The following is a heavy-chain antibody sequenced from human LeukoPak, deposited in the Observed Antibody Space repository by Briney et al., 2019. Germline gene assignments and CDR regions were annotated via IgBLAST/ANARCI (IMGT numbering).Heavy chain of an antibody. CDR1: GFTFSRYW. J-gene: IGHJ4*02. Sequence: GGCLRLSCAASGFTFSRYWMTWVRQAPGKGLEWVASINEDGSGKHYVDSVKGRFTISRDNAQKSVYLEMNSLRAEDTAVYYCARAVTSTEGYWGQGTLVTVSS. CDR3: ARAVTSTEGY. V-gene: IGHV3-7*03. CDR2: INEDGSGK. D-gene: IGHD4-17*01.